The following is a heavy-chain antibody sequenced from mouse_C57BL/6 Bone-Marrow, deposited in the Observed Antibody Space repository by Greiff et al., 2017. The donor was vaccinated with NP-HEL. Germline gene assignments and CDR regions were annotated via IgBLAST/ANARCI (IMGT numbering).Heavy chain of an antibody. Sequence: EVQRVESGGGLVKPGGSLKLSCAASGFTFSSYAMSWVRQTPEKRLEWVATISDGGSYTYYPDNVKGRFTISRDNAKNNLYLQMSHLKSEDTAMYYCARDLTTVVATNAMDYWGQGTSVTVSS. D-gene: IGHD1-1*01. CDR1: GFTFSSYA. CDR3: ARDLTTVVATNAMDY. J-gene: IGHJ4*01. V-gene: IGHV5-4*01. CDR2: ISDGGSYT.